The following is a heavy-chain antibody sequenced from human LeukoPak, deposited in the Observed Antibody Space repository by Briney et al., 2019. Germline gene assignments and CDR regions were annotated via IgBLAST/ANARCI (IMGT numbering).Heavy chain of an antibody. J-gene: IGHJ3*02. Sequence: GASVKVSCKASGGTFSSYAISWVRQAPGQGLEWMGRIIPILGIANYAQKFQGRVTITADKSTSTAYMELSSLRSEDTAVYYCARAHSVVGATRRSGAFDIWGQGTMVTVSS. V-gene: IGHV1-69*04. CDR1: GGTFSSYA. D-gene: IGHD1-26*01. CDR2: IIPILGIA. CDR3: ARAHSVVGATRRSGAFDI.